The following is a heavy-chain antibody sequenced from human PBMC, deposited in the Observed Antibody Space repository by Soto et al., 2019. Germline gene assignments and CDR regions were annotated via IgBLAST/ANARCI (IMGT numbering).Heavy chain of an antibody. Sequence: QVQLQESGPGLVKPSQTLSLTCTVSGGSISSGDYYWSWIRQPPVKGLEWIGYIYYSGSTNYNPSLKSRVTISVDTSTYLFSLKLSSVTAADTAVYYCANSGYDSTGYYGMDVWGQGTTVTVSS. V-gene: IGHV4-30-4*01. J-gene: IGHJ6*02. CDR2: IYYSGST. CDR3: ANSGYDSTGYYGMDV. D-gene: IGHD5-12*01. CDR1: GGSISSGDYY.